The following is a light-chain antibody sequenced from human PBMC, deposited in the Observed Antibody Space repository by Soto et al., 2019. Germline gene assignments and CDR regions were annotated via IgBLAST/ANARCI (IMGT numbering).Light chain of an antibody. CDR2: AAS. CDR1: QGIRND. J-gene: IGKJ3*01. Sequence: IQVTQSPSSLSASVGDRVTITCRASQGIRNDLDWFQQKPGKAPKLLIYAASNLQSGVPARFSGSGSGTDFTLTISSLQPEDFATHYCLQKYFYPFTFGPGTKVDIK. V-gene: IGKV1-6*01. CDR3: LQKYFYPFT.